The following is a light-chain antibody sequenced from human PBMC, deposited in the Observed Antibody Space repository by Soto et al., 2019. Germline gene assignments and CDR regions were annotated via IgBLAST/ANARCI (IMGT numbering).Light chain of an antibody. CDR1: QSINTY. J-gene: IGKJ4*01. Sequence: EIVLTQSPATLSLSPGERASLSCRASQSINTYLAWYQQKPGQDPRRRIYDASNRATGIPARFSGSGSGADFTLTISSLEPEDSAVYYCQHRNEWPPGATFGGGTKVEIK. CDR3: QHRNEWPPGAT. V-gene: IGKV3-11*01. CDR2: DAS.